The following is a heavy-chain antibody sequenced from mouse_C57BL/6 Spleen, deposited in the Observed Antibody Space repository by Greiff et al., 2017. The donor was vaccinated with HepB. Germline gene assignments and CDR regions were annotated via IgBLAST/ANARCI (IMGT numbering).Heavy chain of an antibody. CDR3: AREELHYGSSLPFDY. D-gene: IGHD1-1*01. Sequence: EVHLVESGGGLVKPGGSLKFSCAASGFTFSSYAMSWVRQTPEKRLEWVATISDGGSYTYYPDNVKGRFTISRDNAKNNLYLHMSHLKSEDTAMSYYAREELHYGSSLPFDYWGQGTTLTVSS. J-gene: IGHJ2*01. V-gene: IGHV5-4*01. CDR2: ISDGGSYT. CDR1: GFTFSSYA.